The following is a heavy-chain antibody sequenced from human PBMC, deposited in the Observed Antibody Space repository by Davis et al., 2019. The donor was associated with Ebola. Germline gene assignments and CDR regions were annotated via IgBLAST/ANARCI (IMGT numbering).Heavy chain of an antibody. J-gene: IGHJ6*04. CDR1: GYTFTSYG. Sequence: AASVKVSCKASGYTFTSYGISWVRQAPGQGLEWMGWISAYNGNTNYAQKLQGRVTMTTDTSTSTAYMELRSLRSDDTAAYYCARGVSYDFWSGYYTDYYYGMDVWGKGTTVTVSS. CDR2: ISAYNGNT. V-gene: IGHV1-18*04. D-gene: IGHD3-3*01. CDR3: ARGVSYDFWSGYYTDYYYGMDV.